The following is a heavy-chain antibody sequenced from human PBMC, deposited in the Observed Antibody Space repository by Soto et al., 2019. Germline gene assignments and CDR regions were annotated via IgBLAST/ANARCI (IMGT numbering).Heavy chain of an antibody. CDR1: GYTFTGYY. V-gene: IGHV1-2*02. Sequence: ASVEVSCKASGYTFTGYYMHWVRQAPGQGLEWMGWINPNSGGTNYAQKFQGRVTMTRDTSISTAYMELSRLRSDDTAVYYCAADYYDSSGYYFGYWGQGTLVTVSS. CDR3: AADYYDSSGYYFGY. D-gene: IGHD3-22*01. J-gene: IGHJ4*02. CDR2: INPNSGGT.